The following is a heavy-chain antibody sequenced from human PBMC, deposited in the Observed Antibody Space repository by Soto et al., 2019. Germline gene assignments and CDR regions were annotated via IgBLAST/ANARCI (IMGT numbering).Heavy chain of an antibody. Sequence: QVQLQESGPGLVKPSQTLSLTCSVSGGSMSSGAYYWNWIRQHPGKGLEWIAYIYHTGNTYYNPSLRSRTTISVDTSENQFYLKLTSVTDADTAVYYCASSYSGYLDNWGQGTLVTVSS. V-gene: IGHV4-31*03. CDR2: IYHTGNT. D-gene: IGHD3-22*01. CDR3: ASSYSGYLDN. J-gene: IGHJ4*02. CDR1: GGSMSSGAYY.